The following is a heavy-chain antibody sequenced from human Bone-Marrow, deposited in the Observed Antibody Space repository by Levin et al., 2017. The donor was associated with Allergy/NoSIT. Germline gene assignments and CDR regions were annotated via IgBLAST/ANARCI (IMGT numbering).Heavy chain of an antibody. D-gene: IGHD4-17*01. Sequence: GESLKISCKASGYTFTAYGISWVRQAPGQGLEWMGWINGHNGYTSYAQSLQDRVTMTTDTSSTTAYMELTSLTSDDTGMYYCARDPSARTVTPTLLYWGQGALVTVSS. CDR1: GYTFTAYG. V-gene: IGHV1-18*01. CDR3: ARDPSARTVTPTLLY. CDR2: INGHNGYT. J-gene: IGHJ4*02.